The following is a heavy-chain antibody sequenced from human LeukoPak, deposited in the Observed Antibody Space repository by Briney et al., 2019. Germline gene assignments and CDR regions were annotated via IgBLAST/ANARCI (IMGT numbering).Heavy chain of an antibody. V-gene: IGHV4-61*05. CDR1: GGSISSSSYY. Sequence: SETLSLTCTVSGGSISSSSYYWGWIRQPPGKGLEWIGYIYYSGSTNYNPSLKSRVTISVDTSENQFSLKLSSVTAADTAVYYCARVVAAGIDYWGQGTLVTVSS. J-gene: IGHJ4*02. CDR3: ARVVAAGIDY. CDR2: IYYSGST. D-gene: IGHD6-13*01.